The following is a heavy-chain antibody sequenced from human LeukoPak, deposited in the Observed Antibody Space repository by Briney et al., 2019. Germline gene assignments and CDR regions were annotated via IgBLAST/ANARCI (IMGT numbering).Heavy chain of an antibody. CDR1: GYTFTSYG. V-gene: IGHV1-18*01. CDR2: ISPYTGNT. CDR3: AREGVWDIVATSAY. Sequence: ASVKVSCKASGYTFTSYGIGWVRQAPGQGLEWMGWISPYTGNTNYAQKLQGRVTMTTDTSTSTAYMELRSLRYDDTAVYYCAREGVWDIVATSAYWGQGTLVTVSS. J-gene: IGHJ4*02. D-gene: IGHD5-12*01.